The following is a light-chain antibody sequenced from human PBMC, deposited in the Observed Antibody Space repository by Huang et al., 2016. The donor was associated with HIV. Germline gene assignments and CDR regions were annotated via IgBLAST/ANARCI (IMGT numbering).Light chain of an antibody. J-gene: IGKJ4*01. Sequence: IVMTQSPATLSVSPGERATLSCRASQSVSTNLAWYQHKPGQPPSLRIHSASTRATGVLARCTGSGSGTDFTLNSSSLQSEDIAIYYCQQYNKWPPLTFGGGTKVEIK. CDR3: QQYNKWPPLT. CDR2: SAS. CDR1: QSVSTN. V-gene: IGKV3-15*01.